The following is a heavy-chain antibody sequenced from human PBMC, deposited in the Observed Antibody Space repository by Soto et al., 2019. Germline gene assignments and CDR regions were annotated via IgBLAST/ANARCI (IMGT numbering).Heavy chain of an antibody. CDR3: ARDPPPPGIVATDAFDI. J-gene: IGHJ3*02. V-gene: IGHV3-21*01. CDR2: ISSSSSYI. D-gene: IGHD5-12*01. CDR1: GFTFSSYS. Sequence: GGSLRLSCAASGFTFSSYSMNWVRQAPGKGLEWVSSISSSSSYIYYADSVKGRFTISRDNAKNSLYLQMNSLRAEDTAVYYCARDPPPPGIVATDAFDIWGQGTMVTVSS.